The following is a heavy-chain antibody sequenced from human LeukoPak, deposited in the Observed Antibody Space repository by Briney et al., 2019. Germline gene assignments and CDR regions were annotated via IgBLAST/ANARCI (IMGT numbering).Heavy chain of an antibody. Sequence: KPSQTLSLTCTVSGGSISSSSYYWGWIRQPPGKGLEWIGSIYYSGSTYYNPSLKNRVTISVDTFTNQFSLKLSSVTAADTAVYYCARQEMVRGVLTLDYWGQGTLVTVSS. J-gene: IGHJ4*02. V-gene: IGHV4-39*01. D-gene: IGHD3-10*01. CDR1: GGSISSSSYY. CDR3: ARQEMVRGVLTLDY. CDR2: IYYSGST.